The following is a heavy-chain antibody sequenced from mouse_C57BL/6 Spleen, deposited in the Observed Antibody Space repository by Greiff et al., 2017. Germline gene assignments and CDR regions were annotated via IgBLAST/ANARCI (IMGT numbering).Heavy chain of an antibody. J-gene: IGHJ2*01. V-gene: IGHV1-59*01. Sequence: QVQLQQPGAELVRPGTSVKLSCKASGYTFTSYWMHWVKQRPGQGLEWIGVIDPSDSYTNYNQKFKGKATLTVDTSSSTAYMQLSSLTSEDSAVYYCARIYYGNLFDYWGQGTTLTVSS. CDR1: GYTFTSYW. CDR3: ARIYYGNLFDY. CDR2: IDPSDSYT. D-gene: IGHD2-1*01.